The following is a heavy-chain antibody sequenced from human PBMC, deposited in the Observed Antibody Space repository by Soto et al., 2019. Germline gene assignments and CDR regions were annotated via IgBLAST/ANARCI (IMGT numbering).Heavy chain of an antibody. CDR1: GLNFRAAG. CDR2: ISYDGINK. CDR3: AKDKGLTSLDY. V-gene: IGHV3-30*18. J-gene: IGHJ4*02. Sequence: GSLRLSCEASGLNFRAAGMHWVRQAPGKGLEWVAVISYDGINKYYGDSVQGRFTISRDDSMNSLYLQMNTLRTEDSAVYYCAKDKGLTSLDYWGQGIMVTVSS.